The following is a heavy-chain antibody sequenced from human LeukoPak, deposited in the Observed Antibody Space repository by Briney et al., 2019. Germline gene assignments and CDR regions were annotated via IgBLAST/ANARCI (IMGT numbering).Heavy chain of an antibody. D-gene: IGHD6-19*01. CDR1: GGTFSSYA. V-gene: IGHV1-18*01. Sequence: ASVKVSCKASGGTFSSYAISWVRQAPGQGLEWMGWISAYNGNTNYAQKLQGRVTMTTDTSTSTAYMELRSLRSDDTAVYYCARDAAVAGTYYYYGMDVWGQGTTVTVSS. J-gene: IGHJ6*02. CDR2: ISAYNGNT. CDR3: ARDAAVAGTYYYYGMDV.